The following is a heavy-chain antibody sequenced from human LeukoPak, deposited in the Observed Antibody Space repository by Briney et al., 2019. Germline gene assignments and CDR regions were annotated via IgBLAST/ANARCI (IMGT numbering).Heavy chain of an antibody. CDR1: GFTFSSYW. CDR3: GRAGPFGESYLDY. V-gene: IGHV3-7*01. CDR2: IKQDGSEK. D-gene: IGHD3-10*01. Sequence: GGSLRLSCAASGFTFSSYWMSWVREAPGKGLEWVANIKQDGSEKYYVDSVKGRFTISRDNDKKSMYLQMNRLRAEDTAVYDCGRAGPFGESYLDYWGQGTLVTVSS. J-gene: IGHJ4*02.